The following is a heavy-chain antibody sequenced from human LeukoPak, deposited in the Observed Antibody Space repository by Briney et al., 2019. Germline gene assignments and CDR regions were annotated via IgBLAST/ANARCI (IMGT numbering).Heavy chain of an antibody. V-gene: IGHV1-18*01. CDR3: ASVVGLEWPGGWFGP. D-gene: IGHD3-3*01. CDR2: ISAYNGNT. J-gene: IGHJ5*02. CDR1: GYTFTSYG. Sequence: ASVKVSCKASGYTFTSYGISWVRQAPGQGLEWIGWISAYNGNTNYAQKLQGRVTMTTDTSTSTAYMELRSLRSDDTAVYYCASVVGLEWPGGWFGPWGQGTLVTVSS.